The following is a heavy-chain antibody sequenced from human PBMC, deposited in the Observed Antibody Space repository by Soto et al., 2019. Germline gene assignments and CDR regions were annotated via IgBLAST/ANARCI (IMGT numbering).Heavy chain of an antibody. Sequence: GSVKVSCKASGYTFTSYGVSWVRQAPGQGLEWMGWISAYNGNTNYAQKLQGRVTMTIDTSTSTAYMELRSLRSDDTAVYYCARDYYDSSGYYWTFHYWGPGTMVTV. J-gene: IGHJ4*02. D-gene: IGHD3-22*01. V-gene: IGHV1-18*04. CDR2: ISAYNGNT. CDR3: ARDYYDSSGYYWTFHY. CDR1: GYTFTSYG.